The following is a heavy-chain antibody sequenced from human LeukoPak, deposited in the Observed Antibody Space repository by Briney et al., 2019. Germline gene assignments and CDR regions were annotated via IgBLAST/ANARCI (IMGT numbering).Heavy chain of an antibody. Sequence: SETLSLTCTVSGGSISSYYWSWIRQPPGKGLEWIGYIYYSGSTNYNPSLKSRVTISVDTSKNQFSLKLTSVTAADTAVYYCVAEVEAADSPLGHLNFDSWGQGILASVSS. CDR3: VAEVEAADSPLGHLNFDS. CDR1: GGSISSYY. J-gene: IGHJ4*02. V-gene: IGHV4-59*08. CDR2: IYYSGST. D-gene: IGHD7-27*01.